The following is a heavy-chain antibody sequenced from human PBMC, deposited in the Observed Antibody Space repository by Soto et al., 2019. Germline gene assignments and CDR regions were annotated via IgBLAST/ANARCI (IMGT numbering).Heavy chain of an antibody. CDR3: ASSAYGSGSSFDY. D-gene: IGHD3-10*01. J-gene: IGHJ4*02. CDR1: GGTFSSYA. CDR2: IIPIFGTA. Sequence: SVKVSCKAPGGTFSSYAISWVRQAPGQGLEWMGGIIPIFGTANYAQKFQGRVTITADESTSTAYMELSSLRSEDTAVYYCASSAYGSGSSFDYWGQGTLVTVSS. V-gene: IGHV1-69*13.